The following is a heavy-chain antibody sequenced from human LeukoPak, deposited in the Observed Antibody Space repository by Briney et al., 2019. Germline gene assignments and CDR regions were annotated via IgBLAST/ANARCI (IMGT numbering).Heavy chain of an antibody. V-gene: IGHV1-8*01. CDR2: MNPNSGNT. D-gene: IGHD5-12*01. Sequence: ASVKVSCKASGYTFTSYEINWVRQATGQGLEWMGWMNPNSGNTGYAQKFQGRVTMTSNTSISTAYMERSSLKSADTAVYYCATRRMVAIFRYWYFDLWGRGTLVTVSS. CDR1: GYTFTSYE. CDR3: ATRRMVAIFRYWYFDL. J-gene: IGHJ2*01.